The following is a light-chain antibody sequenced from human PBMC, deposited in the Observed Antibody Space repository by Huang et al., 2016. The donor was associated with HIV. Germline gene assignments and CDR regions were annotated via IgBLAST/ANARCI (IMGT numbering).Light chain of an antibody. CDR3: QRYGSSLT. J-gene: IGKJ3*01. CDR2: AAS. V-gene: IGKV3-20*01. CDR1: QTISSTY. Sequence: ELVLAQSPGTLSLSPGERAPLSCRASQTISSTYVAWYQQKPGHAPRPLIYAASTRAPGVPDRFSGSGSGTDFTLTISGLEPEDFAVYYCQRYGSSLTFGPGTKVDIK.